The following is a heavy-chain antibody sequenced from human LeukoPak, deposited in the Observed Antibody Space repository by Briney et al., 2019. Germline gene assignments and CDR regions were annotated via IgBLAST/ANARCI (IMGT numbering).Heavy chain of an antibody. D-gene: IGHD6-13*01. V-gene: IGHV4-61*02. CDR1: GGSISSGSYY. CDR2: IYTSGST. CDR3: AREDGYSVFQH. J-gene: IGHJ1*01. Sequence: SETLSLTCTVSGGSISSGSYYWSWIRQPAGKGLEWIGRIYTSGSTNYNPSLKSRVTISVDTSKNQFSLKLSSVTAADTAVYYCAREDGYSVFQHWGQGTLVTVSS.